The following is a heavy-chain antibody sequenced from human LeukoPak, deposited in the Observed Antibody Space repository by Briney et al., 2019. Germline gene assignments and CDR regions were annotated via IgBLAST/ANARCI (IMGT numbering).Heavy chain of an antibody. CDR1: GGSISSYY. Sequence: PSATLSLTCTVSGGSISSYYWGWIRPPAGKGLELIGRLYTSGSTNYNPSLKSRVTMSVDTSKNQFSLKLTSVTAADTAVYYCARGGSSGYYYGWGQGTLVTVSS. CDR3: ARGGSSGYYYG. V-gene: IGHV4-4*07. D-gene: IGHD3-22*01. CDR2: LYTSGST. J-gene: IGHJ1*01.